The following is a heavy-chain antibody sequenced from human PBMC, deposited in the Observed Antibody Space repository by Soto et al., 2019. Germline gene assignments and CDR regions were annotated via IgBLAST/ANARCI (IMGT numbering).Heavy chain of an antibody. CDR1: GFTFSSYG. CDR3: ARWFGELLNLDY. V-gene: IGHV3-33*01. J-gene: IGHJ4*02. CDR2: IWYDGSNK. Sequence: PGGSLSLSCAASGFTFSSYGMHWVRQAPGKGLEWVAVIWYDGSNKYYADSVKGRFTISRDNSKNTLYLQMNSLRAEDTAVYYCARWFGELLNLDYWGQGTLVTVSS. D-gene: IGHD3-10*01.